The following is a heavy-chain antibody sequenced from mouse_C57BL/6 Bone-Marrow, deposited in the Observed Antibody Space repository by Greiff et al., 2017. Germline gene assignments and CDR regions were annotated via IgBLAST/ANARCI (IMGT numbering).Heavy chain of an antibody. CDR2: IDPETGGT. CDR3: TRWDYGSSWAY. D-gene: IGHD1-1*01. Sequence: QVQLQQSGAELVRPGASVTLSCKASGYTFTDYEMHWVKQTPVHGLEWIGAIDPETGGTAYNQTFKGKAILTADKSSSTAYMELRSLTSEDSAVYYCTRWDYGSSWAYWGQGTLVTVSA. CDR1: GYTFTDYE. V-gene: IGHV1-15*01. J-gene: IGHJ3*01.